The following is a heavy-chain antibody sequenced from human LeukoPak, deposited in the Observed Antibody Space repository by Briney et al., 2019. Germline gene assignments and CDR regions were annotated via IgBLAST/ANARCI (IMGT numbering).Heavy chain of an antibody. CDR1: GGSISSGSYY. Sequence: SETLSLTCTVSGGSISSGSYYWSWIRQPAGKGLEWIGRIYTSGSTNYNPSLKSRVTISVDTSKNQFSLKLSSVTAADTAVYYCARETHPGYCSGGSCSYYYYYYYMDVWGKGTTVTVSS. V-gene: IGHV4-61*02. J-gene: IGHJ6*03. CDR3: ARETHPGYCSGGSCSYYYYYYYMDV. CDR2: IYTSGST. D-gene: IGHD2-15*01.